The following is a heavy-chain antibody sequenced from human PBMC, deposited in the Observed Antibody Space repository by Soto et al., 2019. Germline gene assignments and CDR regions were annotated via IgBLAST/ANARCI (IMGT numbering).Heavy chain of an antibody. Sequence: PGESLKISCKGSGYSFSTYWIGWVRQMPGKXLEWIGVIYPGDSETRYSPTFQGQVTISADKSISTAYLQWSSLKASDTAMYYCARSNFYSSSWYYYYYRMDVWGQGTTVTVYS. J-gene: IGHJ6*02. D-gene: IGHD6-13*01. CDR1: GYSFSTYW. CDR3: ARSNFYSSSWYYYYYRMDV. CDR2: IYPGDSET. V-gene: IGHV5-51*01.